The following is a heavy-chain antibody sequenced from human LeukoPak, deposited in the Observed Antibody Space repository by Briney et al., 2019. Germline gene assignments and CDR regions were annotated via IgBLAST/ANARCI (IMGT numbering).Heavy chain of an antibody. Sequence: GGSLRLSCAASGFSFSNAWMTWVRQAPGKGLEWVGRIKSKIDGETTDYTEPVKGRFTISRDVSKNTLYLQMNSLKSEDPAVYYCTTYKVTTAFDLWGRGTLVTVSS. CDR3: TTYKVTTAFDL. J-gene: IGHJ2*01. D-gene: IGHD4-17*01. CDR2: IKSKIDGETT. CDR1: GFSFSNAW. V-gene: IGHV3-15*01.